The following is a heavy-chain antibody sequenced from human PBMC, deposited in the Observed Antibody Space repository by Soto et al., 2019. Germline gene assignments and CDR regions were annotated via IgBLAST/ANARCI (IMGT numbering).Heavy chain of an antibody. CDR3: ARDRRPFSSSSGFDP. CDR1: GGSVSSGSYY. D-gene: IGHD6-6*01. V-gene: IGHV4-61*01. CDR2: IDYSGIT. J-gene: IGHJ5*02. Sequence: SETLSLTCTVSGGSVSSGSYYWSWIRQSPGKGLEWLGYIDYSGITNYNPSLKSRVTISADTSKNQFSLKVSSVTAADTAVYYCARDRRPFSSSSGFDPWGQGXLVTVYS.